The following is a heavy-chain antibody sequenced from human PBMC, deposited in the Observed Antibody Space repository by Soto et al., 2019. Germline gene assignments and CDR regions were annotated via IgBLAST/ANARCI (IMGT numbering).Heavy chain of an antibody. CDR2: INPSGGST. CDR3: ARVGYSGYGNSGFDY. CDR1: GYTFTSYY. J-gene: IGHJ4*02. D-gene: IGHD5-12*01. V-gene: IGHV1-46*01. Sequence: ASVKVSCKASGYTFTSYYMHWVRQAPGQGLEWMGIINPSGGSTSYAQKFQDRVTMTGDTSTSTVYMELSSLRSEDTAVYYCARVGYSGYGNSGFDYWGQGTLVTVSS.